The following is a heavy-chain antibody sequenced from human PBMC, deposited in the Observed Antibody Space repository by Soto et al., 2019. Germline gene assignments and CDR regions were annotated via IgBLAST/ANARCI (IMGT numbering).Heavy chain of an antibody. D-gene: IGHD3-10*01. J-gene: IGHJ4*02. Sequence: ESGGGVVQPGRSLRLSCAAAGFTFSSYGMHWVRQAPGKGLEWVAVISYDGSNKYYADSVNGRFTISRDNSKNTLYLQMNSLRAEDTAVYYCAKGMVRGLSIDYWGQGTLVTVSS. CDR2: ISYDGSNK. V-gene: IGHV3-30*18. CDR1: GFTFSSYG. CDR3: AKGMVRGLSIDY.